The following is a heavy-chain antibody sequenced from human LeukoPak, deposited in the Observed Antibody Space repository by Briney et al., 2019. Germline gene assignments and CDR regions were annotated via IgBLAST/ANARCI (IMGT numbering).Heavy chain of an antibody. CDR1: GFTVSNNY. V-gene: IGHV3-66*01. Sequence: GGSLRLSCAASGFTVSNNYMSWVRQAPGRGLEWVSTLYDDGDPYYADSVKGRFIIPRDNSRNTLFLQMNSLTAGDTAVYFCARALRPSGWFAFDYWGQGTLVTVSS. CDR2: LYDDGDP. CDR3: ARALRPSGWFAFDY. D-gene: IGHD6-19*01. J-gene: IGHJ4*02.